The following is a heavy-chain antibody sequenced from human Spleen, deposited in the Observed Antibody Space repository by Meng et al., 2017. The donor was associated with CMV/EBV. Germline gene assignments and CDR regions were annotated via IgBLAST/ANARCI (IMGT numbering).Heavy chain of an antibody. J-gene: IGHJ4*02. CDR2: INPSGGST. D-gene: IGHD3-3*01. Sequence: ASVKVSCKASGYTFTSYYKHWVRQAPGQGLAWMGIINPSGGSTSYAQKFQGRVTMTRDTSTSTVYMELSSLRSEDTAVYYCAKEGGFWSGVDYWGQGTLVTVS. CDR1: GYTFTSYY. CDR3: AKEGGFWSGVDY. V-gene: IGHV1-46*01.